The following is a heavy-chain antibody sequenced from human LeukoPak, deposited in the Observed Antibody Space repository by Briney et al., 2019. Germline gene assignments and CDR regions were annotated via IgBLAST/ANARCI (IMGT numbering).Heavy chain of an antibody. V-gene: IGHV4-30-2*01. CDR1: GGSISSGGYS. Sequence: PSETLSLTCAVSGGSISSGGYSWSWIRQPPGKGLEWIGYIYHSGSTYYNPSLKSRVTISVDRSKNQFSLKLSSVTAADTAVYYCARGGYYDSCGYQGIDYWGQGTLVTVSS. J-gene: IGHJ4*02. D-gene: IGHD3-22*01. CDR2: IYHSGST. CDR3: ARGGYYDSCGYQGIDY.